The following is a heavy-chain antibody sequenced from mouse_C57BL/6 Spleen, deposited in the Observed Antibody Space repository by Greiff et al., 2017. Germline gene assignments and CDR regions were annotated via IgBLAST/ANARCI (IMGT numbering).Heavy chain of an antibody. J-gene: IGHJ2*01. Sequence: QVQLQQPGPELVKPGASVKISCKASGYAFSSSWMHWVKQRPGKGLEWIGRIYPGDGDTNYNGKFKGKATLTADKSSSTAYMQLSSLTSEDSAVFFCAEGGSSYFDYWGQGTTLTVSS. CDR2: IYPGDGDT. CDR3: AEGGSSYFDY. V-gene: IGHV1-82*01. D-gene: IGHD1-1*01. CDR1: GYAFSSSW.